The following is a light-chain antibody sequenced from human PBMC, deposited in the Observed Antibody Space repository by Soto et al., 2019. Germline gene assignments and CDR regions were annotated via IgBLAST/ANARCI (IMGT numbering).Light chain of an antibody. CDR2: EVS. Sequence: QSALTQPASVSGSPGQSITISCTGTSSDIGAYNHVSWYQHHPGKVRRLMIYEVSNRPSGVSNRFSGCKSGNTASLTISGLQAEDEGDYYCHSFTTSTTRLFGGGTKLTVL. CDR1: SSDIGAYNH. CDR3: HSFTTSTTRL. V-gene: IGLV2-14*01. J-gene: IGLJ3*02.